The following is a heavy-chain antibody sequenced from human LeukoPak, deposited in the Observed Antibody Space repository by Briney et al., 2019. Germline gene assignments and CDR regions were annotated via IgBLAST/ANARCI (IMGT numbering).Heavy chain of an antibody. Sequence: GGSLRLSCAASGFTFSSYAMHWDRQAPGKGLEWVAVISYDGSNKYYADSVKGRFTISRDNSKNTLYLQMNSLRAEDTAVYYCARDWLSYSRSWYLVDYWGQGTLVTVSS. J-gene: IGHJ4*02. V-gene: IGHV3-30-3*01. CDR2: ISYDGSNK. CDR1: GFTFSSYA. D-gene: IGHD6-13*01. CDR3: ARDWLSYSRSWYLVDY.